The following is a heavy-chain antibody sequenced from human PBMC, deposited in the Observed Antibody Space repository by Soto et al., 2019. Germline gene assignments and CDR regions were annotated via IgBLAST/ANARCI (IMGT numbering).Heavy chain of an antibody. Sequence: EVPLLESGGGLVQPGGSLRLSCAASGLTFSSYAMSWVRQAPGKGLEWVSAISGGGGSTNYADSVKGRFTISRDNSENTLYLQMNSLRAEDTAVYYCAKDRWFDPWGQGTLVTVSS. CDR1: GLTFSSYA. J-gene: IGHJ5*02. CDR2: ISGGGGST. CDR3: AKDRWFDP. V-gene: IGHV3-23*01.